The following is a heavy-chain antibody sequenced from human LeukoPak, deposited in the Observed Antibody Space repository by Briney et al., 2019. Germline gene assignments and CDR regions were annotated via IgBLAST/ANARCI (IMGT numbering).Heavy chain of an antibody. J-gene: IGHJ5*01. D-gene: IGHD2-21*01. Sequence: PGGSLRLSCAASGFKFSNFAMNWVRQAPGKGLEWVSFISGSGGTTHYADSVKGRFTISRDDSKNMVYLQMTGLRSDDTAVYFCAKDSPYSLWAVSDSWGQGTLVTVSS. CDR3: AKDSPYSLWAVSDS. CDR2: ISGSGGTT. CDR1: GFKFSNFA. V-gene: IGHV3-23*01.